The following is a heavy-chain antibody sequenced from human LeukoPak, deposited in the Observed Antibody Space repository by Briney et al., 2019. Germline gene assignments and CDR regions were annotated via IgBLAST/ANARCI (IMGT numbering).Heavy chain of an antibody. CDR2: IYHSGST. V-gene: IGHV4-30-2*01. CDR1: GGSISSGGYY. Sequence: SETLSLTCTVSGGSISSGGYYWSWIRQPPGKGLEWIGYIYHSGSTYYNPSLKSRVTISVDRSKNQFSLKLSSVTAADTAVYYCAMVPAYYYYYMDVWGKGTTVTVSS. J-gene: IGHJ6*03. CDR3: AMVPAYYYYYMDV. D-gene: IGHD3-10*01.